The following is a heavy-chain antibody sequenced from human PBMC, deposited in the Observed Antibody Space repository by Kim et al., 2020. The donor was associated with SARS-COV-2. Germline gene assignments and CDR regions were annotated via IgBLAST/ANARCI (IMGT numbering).Heavy chain of an antibody. CDR2: IYYSGST. V-gene: IGHV4-39*01. CDR3: ARHARPRVYSSSWHKNNYYGMDV. D-gene: IGHD6-13*01. Sequence: SETLSLTCTVSGGSISSSSYYWGWIRQPPGKGLEWIGSIYYSGSTYYNPSLKSRVTISVDTSKNQFSLKLSSVTAADTAVYYCARHARPRVYSSSWHKNNYYGMDVWGQGTTVTVSS. CDR1: GGSISSSSYY. J-gene: IGHJ6*02.